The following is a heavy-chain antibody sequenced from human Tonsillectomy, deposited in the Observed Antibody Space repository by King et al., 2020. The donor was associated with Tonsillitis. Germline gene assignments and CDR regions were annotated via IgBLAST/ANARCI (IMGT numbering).Heavy chain of an antibody. CDR1: GGSISSSNW. V-gene: IGHV4-4*02. CDR2: IYHSGST. Sequence: QLQESGPGLVKPSGTLSLTCAVSGGSISSSNWWSWVRQPPGKGLEWIGEIYHSGSTNYNPSLKSRVTISVDKSKNQFSLKLSSVAAADTAVYYCAGDLDIVVVVAATGGYFDLWGRGTLVTVSS. J-gene: IGHJ2*01. CDR3: AGDLDIVVVVAATGGYFDL. D-gene: IGHD2-15*01.